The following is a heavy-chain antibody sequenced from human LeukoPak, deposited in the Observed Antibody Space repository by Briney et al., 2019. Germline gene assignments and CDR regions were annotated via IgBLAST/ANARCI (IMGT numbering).Heavy chain of an antibody. Sequence: GGSLRLSCAASGFTFSSYSMNWVRQAPGKGLEWVSSISSSSSYIYHADSVKGRFTISRDNSKNTLYLQMNSLRAEDTAVYYCARDLDTAFDYWGQGTLVTVSS. CDR1: GFTFSSYS. D-gene: IGHD5-18*01. J-gene: IGHJ4*02. CDR2: ISSSSSYI. CDR3: ARDLDTAFDY. V-gene: IGHV3-21*01.